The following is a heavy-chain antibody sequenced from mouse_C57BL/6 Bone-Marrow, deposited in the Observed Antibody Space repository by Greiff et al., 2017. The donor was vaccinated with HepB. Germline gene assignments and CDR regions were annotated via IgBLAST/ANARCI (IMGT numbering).Heavy chain of an antibody. V-gene: IGHV2-6*01. CDR1: GFSLTSYG. D-gene: IGHD1-1*01. Sequence: QVQLQQSGPGLVAPSQSLSITCTVSGFSLTSYGVDWVRQSPGKGLEWLGVIWGVGSTNYNSALKSRLCISKDNSKSQVFLKMNSLQTDDTAMYYCASSYYYGSSYEDYWGQGTSVTVSS. CDR3: ASSYYYGSSYEDY. J-gene: IGHJ4*01. CDR2: IWGVGST.